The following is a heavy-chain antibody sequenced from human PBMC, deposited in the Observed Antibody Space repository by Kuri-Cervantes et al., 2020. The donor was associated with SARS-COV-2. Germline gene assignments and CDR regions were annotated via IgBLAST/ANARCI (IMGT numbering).Heavy chain of an antibody. V-gene: IGHV4-59*01. CDR1: GGSFGGYY. D-gene: IGHD6-13*01. CDR3: ARAGYSSSWDYYYYYYMDV. CDR2: IYYSGST. Sequence: ESLKISCAVYGGSFGGYYWSWIRQPPGKGLEWIGYIYYSGSTNYNPSLKSRVTISVDTSKNQFSLKLSSVTAADTAVYYCARAGYSSSWDYYYYYYMDVWGKGTTVTVSS. J-gene: IGHJ6*03.